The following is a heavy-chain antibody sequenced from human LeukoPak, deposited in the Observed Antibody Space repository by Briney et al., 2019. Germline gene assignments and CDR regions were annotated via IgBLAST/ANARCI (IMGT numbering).Heavy chain of an antibody. Sequence: ASVKVSCKTSGFTFTTYTMHWVRQAPGQRLEWMGWINAANGNTQYSQKFQGRVTITRDTSASTAYMELSSLRSEDTAVYYCARGAPIRVAVAAKFDPWGQGTLVTVPS. J-gene: IGHJ5*02. CDR2: INAANGNT. CDR1: GFTFTTYT. CDR3: ARGAPIRVAVAAKFDP. V-gene: IGHV1-3*01. D-gene: IGHD6-19*01.